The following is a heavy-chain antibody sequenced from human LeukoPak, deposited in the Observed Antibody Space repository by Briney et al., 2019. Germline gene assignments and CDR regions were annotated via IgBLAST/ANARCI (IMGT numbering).Heavy chain of an antibody. V-gene: IGHV3-30*02. CDR3: AKDTHGLLWFGES. CDR2: IRYDGSNK. D-gene: IGHD3-10*01. CDR1: GFTFSSYG. Sequence: PGGSLRLPCAASGFTFSSYGMHWVRQAPGKGLEWVAFIRYDGSNKYYADSVKGRFTISRDNSKNTLYLQMNSLRAEDTAVYYCAKDTHGLLWFGESWGQGTLVTVSS. J-gene: IGHJ5*02.